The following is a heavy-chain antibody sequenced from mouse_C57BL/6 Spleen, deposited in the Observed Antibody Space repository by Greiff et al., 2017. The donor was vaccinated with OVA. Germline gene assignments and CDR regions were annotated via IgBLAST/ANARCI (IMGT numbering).Heavy chain of an antibody. CDR2: INPNNGGT. V-gene: IGHV1-26*01. J-gene: IGHJ2*01. D-gene: IGHD1-1*01. Sequence: EVQLQQSGPELVKPGASVKISCKASGYTFTDYYMNWVKQSHGKSLEWIGDINPNNGGTSYNQKFKGKATLTVDKSSSTAYMELRSLTSEDSAVYYCARWDYGSSYEWGQGTTLTVSS. CDR1: GYTFTDYY. CDR3: ARWDYGSSYE.